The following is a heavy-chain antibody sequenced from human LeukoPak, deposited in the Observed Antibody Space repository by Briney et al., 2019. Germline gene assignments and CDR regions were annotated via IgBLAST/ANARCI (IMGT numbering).Heavy chain of an antibody. J-gene: IGHJ4*02. Sequence: GRSLRLSCAASGFTFSSYAMHWVRQAPGKGLEWVAVISYDGSNKYYADSVKGRFTISRDNSKNTQYLQMNSLRAEDTAVYYCARARGIVGATYFDYWGQGTLVTVSS. CDR2: ISYDGSNK. D-gene: IGHD1-26*01. V-gene: IGHV3-30-3*01. CDR3: ARARGIVGATYFDY. CDR1: GFTFSSYA.